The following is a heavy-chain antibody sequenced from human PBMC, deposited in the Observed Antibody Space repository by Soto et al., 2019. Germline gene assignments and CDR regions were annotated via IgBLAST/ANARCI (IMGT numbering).Heavy chain of an antibody. CDR3: RVVPAAMLDYYYYYGMDV. J-gene: IGHJ6*02. CDR2: INSDGSST. CDR1: GFTFSSYW. Sequence: GGSLRLSCAASGFTFSSYWMHWVRQAPGKGLVWVSRINSDGSSTSYADSVKGRFTISRDNAKNTLYLQMNSLRAEDTAVYYCRVVPAAMLDYYYYYGMDVWGQGTTVTVSS. D-gene: IGHD2-2*01. V-gene: IGHV3-74*01.